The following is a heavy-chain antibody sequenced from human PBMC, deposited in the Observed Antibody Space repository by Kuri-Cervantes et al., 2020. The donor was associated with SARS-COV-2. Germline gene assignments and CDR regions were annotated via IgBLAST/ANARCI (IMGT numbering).Heavy chain of an antibody. CDR3: ARAPIKDIVLMVYKPENYYYYGMDV. D-gene: IGHD2-8*01. Sequence: SVKVSCKASGGTLNTYSFSWVRQAPGQGLEWMGGVIPIFGTANYAQKLQGRVTMTTDTSTGTAYMELRSLRSDDTAVYYCARAPIKDIVLMVYKPENYYYYGMDVWGQGTTVTVSS. CDR2: VIPIFGTA. CDR1: GGTLNTYS. J-gene: IGHJ6*02. V-gene: IGHV1-69*05.